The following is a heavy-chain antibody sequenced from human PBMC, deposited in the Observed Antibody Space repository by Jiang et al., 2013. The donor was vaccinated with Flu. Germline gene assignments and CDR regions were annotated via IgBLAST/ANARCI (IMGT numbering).Heavy chain of an antibody. CDR1: GGSVSSFN. J-gene: IGHJ4*02. V-gene: IGHV4-59*02. D-gene: IGHD1-26*01. CDR3: ARDGRSGNFLDL. Sequence: TVSGGSVSSFNWSWIRQAPGKGLEWIGCIYYTGSTNYNPSLKSRVTISVDTSKNQFSLKLRSVTAADTAVYFCARDGRSGNFLDLWGQGTLVTVSS. CDR2: IYYTGST.